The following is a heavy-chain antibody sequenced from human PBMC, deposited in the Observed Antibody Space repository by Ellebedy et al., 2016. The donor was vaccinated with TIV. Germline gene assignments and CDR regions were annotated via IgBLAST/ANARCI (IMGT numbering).Heavy chain of an antibody. D-gene: IGHD2/OR15-2a*01. V-gene: IGHV2-5*01. J-gene: IGHJ4*02. CDR1: GFSLSTSGVG. Sequence: SGPTLVKPTQTLTLTCTFSGFSLSTSGVGVGWIRQPPGKALECLALIYWNDDKRYSPSLKSRLTITKDTSKNQVVLTITNMDPVDTATYYCVHLYGTNYFDYWGQGTLVTVSS. CDR2: IYWNDDK. CDR3: VHLYGTNYFDY.